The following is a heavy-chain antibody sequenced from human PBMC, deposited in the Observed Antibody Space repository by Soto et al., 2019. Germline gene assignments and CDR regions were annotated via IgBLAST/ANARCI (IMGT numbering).Heavy chain of an antibody. CDR1: GGSISSGPYS. Sequence: TSETLSLTCTVSGGSISSGPYSWGWIRQPPGEGLEWIASFHYSESTYYNPSLKRRVTMSVDTAKNQFSLKLSSVTAADTAVYYCARDNGYSYGYTLDHWGQGTLVTVSS. D-gene: IGHD5-18*01. J-gene: IGHJ4*02. CDR3: ARDNGYSYGYTLDH. CDR2: FHYSEST. V-gene: IGHV4-39*07.